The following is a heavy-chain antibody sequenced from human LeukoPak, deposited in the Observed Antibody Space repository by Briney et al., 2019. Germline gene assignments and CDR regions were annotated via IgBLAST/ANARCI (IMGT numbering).Heavy chain of an antibody. CDR3: ARGPSYASLDV. CDR2: IYSGGST. J-gene: IGHJ6*02. Sequence: GGSLRLSCAASGFTVSSNYMSWVRQAPGKGLEWVSVIYSGGSTYYADSVKGRFTISRDNAKNSLYLQMNSLRTEDTAVYYCARGPSYASLDVWGQGTTVTVSS. CDR1: GFTVSSNY. D-gene: IGHD2-2*01. V-gene: IGHV3-53*01.